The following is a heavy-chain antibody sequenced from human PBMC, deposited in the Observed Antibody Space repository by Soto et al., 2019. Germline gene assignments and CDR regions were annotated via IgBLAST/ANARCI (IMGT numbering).Heavy chain of an antibody. D-gene: IGHD4-17*01. V-gene: IGHV1-2*04. Sequence: QVQRVQSGAEVKKPGASVKVSCKASGYTFTGYYMHWVRQAPGQGLEWMGWINPNSGGTNYAQKFKGWVTMTRDTYISTAYMELSRLRSDDTAVYYCARDTAWAPKYGDSYYYYGMDVWGQGTTVTVSS. CDR1: GYTFTGYY. CDR2: INPNSGGT. CDR3: ARDTAWAPKYGDSYYYYGMDV. J-gene: IGHJ6*02.